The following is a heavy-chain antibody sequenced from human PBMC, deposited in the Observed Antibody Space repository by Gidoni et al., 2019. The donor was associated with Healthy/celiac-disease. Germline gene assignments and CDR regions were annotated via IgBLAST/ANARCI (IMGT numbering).Heavy chain of an antibody. D-gene: IGHD2-15*01. CDR2: IIPILGIA. CDR1: GGTFSSYT. Sequence: QVQLVQSGAEVKKPGSSVKVSCTASGGTFSSYTISWVRQATGQGLEWMGRIIPILGIANYAQKFQGRVTITADKSTSTAYMELSSLRSEDTAVYYCARDFKGYCSGGSCYGVGYYYYGMDVWGQGTTVTVSS. J-gene: IGHJ6*02. V-gene: IGHV1-69*08. CDR3: ARDFKGYCSGGSCYGVGYYYYGMDV.